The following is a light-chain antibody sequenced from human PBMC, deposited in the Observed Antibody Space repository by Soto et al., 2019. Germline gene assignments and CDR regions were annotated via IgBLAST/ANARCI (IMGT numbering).Light chain of an antibody. CDR2: GAS. CDR1: QSISRNY. Sequence: EIVLTQSPGTLSLSPGERATLSCRASQSISRNYLGWYQQNPGQAPRLLIYGASNRATGVPDRFSGSASGTDFTFTISRLEPEDFAVYYCQHYGSSPRVLGGGTKVDI. J-gene: IGKJ4*01. CDR3: QHYGSSPRV. V-gene: IGKV3-20*01.